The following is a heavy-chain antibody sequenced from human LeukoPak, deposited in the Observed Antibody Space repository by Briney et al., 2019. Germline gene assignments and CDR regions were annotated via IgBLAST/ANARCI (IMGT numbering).Heavy chain of an antibody. CDR3: AKIVAGTGGDY. CDR1: GFTFSSYG. D-gene: IGHD6-19*01. Sequence: GGSLRLSCAASGFTFSSYGMHWVRQAPGKGLEWVSAISGSGGSTYYADSVKGRFTISRDNSKNTLYLQMNSLRAEDTAVYYCAKIVAGTGGDYWGQGTLVTVSS. J-gene: IGHJ4*02. V-gene: IGHV3-23*01. CDR2: ISGSGGST.